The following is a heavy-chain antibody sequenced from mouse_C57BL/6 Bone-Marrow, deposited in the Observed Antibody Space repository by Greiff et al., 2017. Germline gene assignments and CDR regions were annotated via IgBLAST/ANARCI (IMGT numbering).Heavy chain of an antibody. CDR3: ARIDYGNYPYYYAMDY. CDR1: GFSLSTFGMG. CDR2: IWWDDDK. V-gene: IGHV8-8*01. Sequence: QVTLKVSGPGILQPSQTLSLTCSFSGFSLSTFGMGVGWIRQPSGKGLEWLAHIWWDDDKYYNPALKSRLTISKDTSKNQVFLKIANVDTADTATYYCARIDYGNYPYYYAMDYWGQGTSVTVSS. J-gene: IGHJ4*01. D-gene: IGHD2-1*01.